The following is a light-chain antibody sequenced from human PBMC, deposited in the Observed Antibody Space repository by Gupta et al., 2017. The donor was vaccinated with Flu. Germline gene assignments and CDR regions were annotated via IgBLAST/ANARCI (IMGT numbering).Light chain of an antibody. CDR1: SSNIGGNY. CDR3: AAWDDSLSGQV. CDR2: RNS. V-gene: IGLV1-47*01. J-gene: IGLJ3*02. Sequence: QSVLTQPPSASGTPGQRVTISCSGSSSNIGGNYVYWYQHLPGTAPKLLIYRNSLRPSGVPDRISASKSGTSASLAISGLRSEDEADYFCAAWDDSLSGQVFGGGKKRTVL.